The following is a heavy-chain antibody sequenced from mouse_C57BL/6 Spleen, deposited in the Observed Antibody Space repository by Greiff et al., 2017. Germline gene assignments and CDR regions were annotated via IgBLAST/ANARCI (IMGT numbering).Heavy chain of an antibody. CDR2: ISYDGSN. D-gene: IGHD1-1*01. J-gene: IGHJ2*01. Sequence: DVQLQESGPGLVKPSQSLSLTCSVTGYSITSGYYWNWIRQFPGNKLEWMGYISYDGSNNYNPSLKNRISITRDTSKNQFFLKLNSVTTEDTATYYCARRDYGSLFDYWGQGTTLTVSS. V-gene: IGHV3-6*01. CDR3: ARRDYGSLFDY. CDR1: GYSITSGYY.